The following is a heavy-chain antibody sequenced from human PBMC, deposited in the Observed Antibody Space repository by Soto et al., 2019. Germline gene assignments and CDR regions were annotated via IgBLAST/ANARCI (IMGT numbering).Heavy chain of an antibody. D-gene: IGHD3-22*01. CDR3: ARTYYYDSSGYYSDYYYGMDV. Sequence: GESLKISCKGSGYSFASYWIGWVRQMPGKGLEWMGIIYPGDSDTRYSPSFQGQVTISADKSISTAYLQWSSLKASDTAMYYCARTYYYDSSGYYSDYYYGMDVWGQGTTVTVSS. V-gene: IGHV5-51*01. CDR1: GYSFASYW. CDR2: IYPGDSDT. J-gene: IGHJ6*02.